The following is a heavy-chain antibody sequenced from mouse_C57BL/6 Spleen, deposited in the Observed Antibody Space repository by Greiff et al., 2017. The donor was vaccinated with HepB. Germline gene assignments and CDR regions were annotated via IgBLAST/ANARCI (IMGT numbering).Heavy chain of an antibody. CDR2: IYPGSGST. Sequence: QVQLQQPGAELVKPGDSVKMSCKASGYTFTSYWITWVKQRPGQGLEWIGDIYPGSGSTNYNEKFKSKATLTVDKSSSTAYRQVSSLTSEDSAVYYGARGNYWGQGTTLTVSS. CDR1: GYTFTSYW. V-gene: IGHV1-55*01. CDR3: ARGNY. J-gene: IGHJ2*01.